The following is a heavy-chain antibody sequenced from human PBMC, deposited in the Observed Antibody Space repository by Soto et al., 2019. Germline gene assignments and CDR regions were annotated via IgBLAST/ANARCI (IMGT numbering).Heavy chain of an antibody. J-gene: IGHJ6*03. Sequence: HSGSLALSCTSCGGIVKSSYGSWILKPTGKGLEWIGYIYYSGSTNYNPSLKSRVTISVDTSKNQFSLKLSSVTAADTAVYYCARQGIAAAGTSYYYYMDVWGKGTTVTVSS. CDR1: GGIVKSSY. D-gene: IGHD6-13*01. CDR3: ARQGIAAAGTSYYYYMDV. CDR2: IYYSGST. V-gene: IGHV4-59*08.